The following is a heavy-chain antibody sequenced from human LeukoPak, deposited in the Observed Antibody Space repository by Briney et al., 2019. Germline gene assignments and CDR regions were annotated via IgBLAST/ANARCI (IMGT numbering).Heavy chain of an antibody. CDR2: ISSSSSYI. CDR3: ARGDDGYNYWVVDY. J-gene: IGHJ4*02. CDR1: GFTFSSYS. V-gene: IGHV3-21*01. Sequence: GGSLRLSCAASGFTFSSYSMNWVRQAPGKGLEWVSSISSSSSYIYYADSVKGRFTISRDNAKNSLYLQMNSLRAEDTAVYYCARGDDGYNYWVVDYWGQGILVTVSS. D-gene: IGHD5-18*01.